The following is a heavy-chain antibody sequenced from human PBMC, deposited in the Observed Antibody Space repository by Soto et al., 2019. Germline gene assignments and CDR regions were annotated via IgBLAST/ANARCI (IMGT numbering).Heavy chain of an antibody. J-gene: IGHJ6*03. Sequence: GGSLRLSCAASGFTFSSYGMHWVRQAPGKGLEWVAVIWYDGSNKYYADSVKGRFTISRDNSKNTLYLQMNSLRAEDTAVYYCARLGSSGYYYMDVWGKGTTVTVSS. D-gene: IGHD1-26*01. CDR1: GFTFSSYG. CDR2: IWYDGSNK. CDR3: ARLGSSGYYYMDV. V-gene: IGHV3-33*01.